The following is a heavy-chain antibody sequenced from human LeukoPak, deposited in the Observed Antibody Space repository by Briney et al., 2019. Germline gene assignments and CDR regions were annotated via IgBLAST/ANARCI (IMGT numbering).Heavy chain of an antibody. D-gene: IGHD2-2*02. V-gene: IGHV4-59*01. Sequence: SETLSLTCTVSGDSISNYYWSWIRQPPGKGLEWIGYIYYSGSTNYNPSLKSRVTMSVDTSKNQFSLKLSSVTAADTAVYYCARAAREYCSSTSCYNYYYYYMDVWGKGTTVTVSS. CDR1: GDSISNYY. CDR2: IYYSGST. CDR3: ARAAREYCSSTSCYNYYYYYMDV. J-gene: IGHJ6*03.